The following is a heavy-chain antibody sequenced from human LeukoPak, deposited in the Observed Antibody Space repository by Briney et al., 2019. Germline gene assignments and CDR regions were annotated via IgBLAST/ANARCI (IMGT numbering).Heavy chain of an antibody. V-gene: IGHV1-69*04. Sequence: ASVKVSCKASGGTFSTYGISWVRQAPGQGPEWMGRIIPILDITNYAQKFQGRVTITADKSTSTAFMGLNSLRSEDTAVYYCARGRRDGYNFDNYYGMDVWGQGTTVIVSS. CDR3: ARGRRDGYNFDNYYGMDV. CDR1: GGTFSTYG. CDR2: IIPILDIT. J-gene: IGHJ6*02. D-gene: IGHD5-24*01.